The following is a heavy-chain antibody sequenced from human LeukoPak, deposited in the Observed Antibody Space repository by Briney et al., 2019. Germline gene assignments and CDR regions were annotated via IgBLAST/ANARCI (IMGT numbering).Heavy chain of an antibody. J-gene: IGHJ5*02. CDR3: ARGRVVVVAATLSWFDP. CDR2: IYYSGST. Sequence: PSETLSLTCTVSGGSISSGGYYWSWIRQHPGKGLEWIGYIYYSGSTYYNPSLKSRVTISVDTSKNQFFLKLSSVTAADTAVYYCARGRVVVVAATLSWFDPWGQGTLVTVSS. V-gene: IGHV4-31*03. D-gene: IGHD2-15*01. CDR1: GGSISSGGYY.